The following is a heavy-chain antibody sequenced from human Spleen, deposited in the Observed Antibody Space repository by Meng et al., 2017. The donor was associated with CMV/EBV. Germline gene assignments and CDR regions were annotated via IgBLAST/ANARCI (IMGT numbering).Heavy chain of an antibody. CDR3: SRHLRFDFWSGYYSPYYYYYGLDV. D-gene: IGHD3-3*01. Sequence: GGSLRLSCTASGFTFGDYAMSWVRQAPGKGLEWVGFIRSKVYGGTTEYAASVKGRFAISRDDSKSIAYLHMNSLKTEDTAVYYCSRHLRFDFWSGYYSPYYYYYGLDVWGQGTTVTVSS. CDR1: GFTFGDYA. CDR2: IRSKVYGGTT. J-gene: IGHJ6*02. V-gene: IGHV3-49*04.